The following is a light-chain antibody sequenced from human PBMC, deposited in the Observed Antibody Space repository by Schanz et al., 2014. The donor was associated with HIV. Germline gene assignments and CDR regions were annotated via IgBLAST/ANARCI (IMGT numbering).Light chain of an antibody. V-gene: IGLV2-18*02. CDR3: CSFAGADSLFV. CDR2: EVD. Sequence: QSALTQPPSVSGSPGQSVIISCTGTTSDIGNYDRVPWYQQPPGSAPKLLIFEVDIRPSGVPDRFSGSKSGNTASLTISGLQAEDEAVYYCCSFAGADSLFVFGIGTKLTVL. CDR1: TSDIGNYDR. J-gene: IGLJ1*01.